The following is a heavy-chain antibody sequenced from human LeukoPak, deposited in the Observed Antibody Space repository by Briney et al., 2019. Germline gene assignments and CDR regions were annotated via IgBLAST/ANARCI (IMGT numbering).Heavy chain of an antibody. J-gene: IGHJ4*02. CDR3: ARDSFSYGRGDY. V-gene: IGHV3-21*01. CDR2: ISSSSSYI. CDR1: GFTFSSYS. D-gene: IGHD1-26*01. Sequence: PGGSLRLSCAASGFTFSSYSMNWVRQAPGKGLEWVSSISSSSSYIYYTDSVKGRFTISRDNAKNPLYLQMNSLRAEDTAVYYCARDSFSYGRGDYWGQGTLVTVSS.